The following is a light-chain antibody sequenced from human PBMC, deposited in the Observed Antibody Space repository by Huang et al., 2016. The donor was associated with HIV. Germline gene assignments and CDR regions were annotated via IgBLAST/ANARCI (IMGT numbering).Light chain of an antibody. V-gene: IGKV3-11*01. CDR2: DAS. Sequence: ELVLTQSPGTLSLSPGERATLSCRASQSVGRNVGWYQQKAGHTPRLVIYDASTRATGIPARFSGSGSGTDVTLTISSLEPEDVAVYYCQQRDSFGQGTRLDIK. CDR1: QSVGRN. J-gene: IGKJ5*01. CDR3: QQRDS.